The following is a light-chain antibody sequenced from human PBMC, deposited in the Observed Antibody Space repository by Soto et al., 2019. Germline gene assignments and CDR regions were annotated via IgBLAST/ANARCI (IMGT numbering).Light chain of an antibody. V-gene: IGKV3-20*01. CDR1: QNVYINS. CDR2: GAS. CDR3: QQYGDSPLT. Sequence: EVVLTQSRGTLSLSPGERATLSCRASQNVYINSLAWYQQKPGQPPRLLIYGASTRAAAIPDRFSGSGSGADFALSIDGLEPEDFAIYYCQQYGDSPLTFGPGTRVD. J-gene: IGKJ3*01.